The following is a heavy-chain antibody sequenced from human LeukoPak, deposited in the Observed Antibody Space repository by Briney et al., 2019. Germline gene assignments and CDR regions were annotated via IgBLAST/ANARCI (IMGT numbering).Heavy chain of an antibody. V-gene: IGHV4-59*08. CDR2: FSYSGSA. D-gene: IGHD3-10*01. CDR1: GASITSYH. Sequence: PSETLSLTCTVSGASITSYHWSWIRQPPGKGLEWIGFFSYSGSANYNPSLKSRVTISVDTSKNQFSLKLSSVTAADTAVYYCARHVGNSGSGSYLTYFDYWGQGTLVTVSS. CDR3: ARHVGNSGSGSYLTYFDY. J-gene: IGHJ4*02.